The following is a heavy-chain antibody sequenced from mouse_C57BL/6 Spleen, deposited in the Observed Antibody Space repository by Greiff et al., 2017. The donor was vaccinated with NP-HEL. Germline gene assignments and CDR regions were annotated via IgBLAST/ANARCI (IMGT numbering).Heavy chain of an antibody. D-gene: IGHD2-5*01. Sequence: QVQLQQPGAELVKPGASVKLSCKASGYTFTSYWMHWVKQRPGQGLEWIGMIHPNSGSTNYNEKFKSKATLTVDKSSSTAYMQLSSLTSEDSAVYYCAREGAYYSNPFDYWGQGTTLTVSS. CDR2: IHPNSGST. CDR3: AREGAYYSNPFDY. J-gene: IGHJ2*01. V-gene: IGHV1-64*01. CDR1: GYTFTSYW.